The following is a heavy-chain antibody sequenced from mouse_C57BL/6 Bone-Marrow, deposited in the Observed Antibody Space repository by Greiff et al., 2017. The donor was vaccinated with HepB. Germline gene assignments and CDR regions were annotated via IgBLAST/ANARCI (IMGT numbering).Heavy chain of an antibody. D-gene: IGHD2-5*01. Sequence: VQLQQSGAELVRPGASVTLSCKASGYTFTDYEMHWVKQTPVHGLEWIGAIDPENGGTAYNQKFKGKAILTADKSSSTAYMELRSLTSEDSAVYYCTRRGYSNYPAYWGQGTLVTVSA. CDR1: GYTFTDYE. CDR2: IDPENGGT. V-gene: IGHV1-15*01. CDR3: TRRGYSNYPAY. J-gene: IGHJ3*01.